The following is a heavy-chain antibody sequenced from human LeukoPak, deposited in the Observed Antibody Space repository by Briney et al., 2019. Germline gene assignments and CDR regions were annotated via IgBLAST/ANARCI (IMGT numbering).Heavy chain of an antibody. V-gene: IGHV4-59*01. Sequence: SETLSLTCTVPGGSISSYYWSWIRQPPGKGLEWIGYIYYSGSTNYNPSLKSRVTISVDTSKNQFSLKLSSVTAADTAVYYCARGRDYGDSWGQGTLVTVSS. J-gene: IGHJ4*02. CDR3: ARGRDYGDS. CDR2: IYYSGST. CDR1: GGSISSYY.